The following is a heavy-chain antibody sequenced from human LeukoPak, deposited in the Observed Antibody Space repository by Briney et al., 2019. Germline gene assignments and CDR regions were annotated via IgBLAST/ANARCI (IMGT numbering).Heavy chain of an antibody. CDR2: ISYDGSNK. Sequence: GGSLRLSCAASGFTFSSYAMHWVRQAPGKGLEWVAVISYDGSNKYYADSAKGRFTISRDNSKNTLYLQMNSLRAEDTAVYYCARVYSGSYFLYYYYGMDVWGQGTTVTVSS. D-gene: IGHD1-26*01. V-gene: IGHV3-30-3*01. CDR3: ARVYSGSYFLYYYYGMDV. CDR1: GFTFSSYA. J-gene: IGHJ6*02.